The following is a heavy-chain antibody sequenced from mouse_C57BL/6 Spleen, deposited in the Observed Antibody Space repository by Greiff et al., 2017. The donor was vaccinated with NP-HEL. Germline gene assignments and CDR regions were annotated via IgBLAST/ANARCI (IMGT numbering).Heavy chain of an antibody. CDR1: GYTFTSYW. Sequence: VQLQQSGTELVKPGASVKLSCKASGYTFTSYWMHWVKQRPGQGLEWIGNINPSNGGTNYNEKFKSKATLTADKSSSTAYMELRSLTPEDSAVYYCSSPRGYGSSYRYVDVWGTGTTVTVSS. J-gene: IGHJ1*03. D-gene: IGHD1-1*01. V-gene: IGHV1-53*01. CDR3: SSPRGYGSSYRYVDV. CDR2: INPSNGGT.